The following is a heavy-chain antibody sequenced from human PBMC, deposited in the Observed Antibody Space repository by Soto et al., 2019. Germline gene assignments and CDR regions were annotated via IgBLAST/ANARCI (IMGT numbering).Heavy chain of an antibody. V-gene: IGHV1-8*01. CDR2: MNPNSGNT. CDR1: GYTFTSYD. CDR3: ARAVSTYYDYYYYMDV. Sequence: ASVKVSCKASGYTFTSYDINWVRQATGQGLEWMGWMNPNSGNTGYAQKFQGRVTMTRNTSISTAYMELSSLRSEDTAVYYCARAVSTYYDYYYYMDVWGKGTTVTVSS. D-gene: IGHD4-4*01. J-gene: IGHJ6*03.